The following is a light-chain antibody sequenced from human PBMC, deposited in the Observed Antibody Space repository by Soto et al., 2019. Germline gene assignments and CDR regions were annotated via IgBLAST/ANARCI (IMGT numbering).Light chain of an antibody. V-gene: IGLV2-11*01. J-gene: IGLJ1*01. Sequence: QSALTQPRSVSGSPGQSVTISCTGTSSDVGGHSYVSWFQQHPGKAPKLMIYDVSKRPSGVPDRFSGSKSGNTASLTISGLQAEDEADYYCCSFAGSYTLYVFGTGTKLTVL. CDR3: CSFAGSYTLYV. CDR2: DVS. CDR1: SSDVGGHSY.